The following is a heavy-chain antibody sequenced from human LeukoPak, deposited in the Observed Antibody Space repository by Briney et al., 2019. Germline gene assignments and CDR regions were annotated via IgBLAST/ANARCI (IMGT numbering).Heavy chain of an antibody. CDR2: IIPIFGTA. CDR3: AREGIAVAGGAFDI. Sequence: ASVKVSCKASGGTFSSYAISWVRQAPGQGLEWMGGIIPIFGTANYAQKFQGRVTITADKSTSTAYMELSSLRSEDTAVYYCAREGIAVAGGAFDIWGQGTMVTVSS. CDR1: GGTFSSYA. V-gene: IGHV1-69*06. J-gene: IGHJ3*02. D-gene: IGHD6-19*01.